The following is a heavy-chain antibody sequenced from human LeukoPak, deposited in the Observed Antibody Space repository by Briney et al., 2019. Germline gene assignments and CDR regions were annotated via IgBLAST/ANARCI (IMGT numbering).Heavy chain of an antibody. V-gene: IGHV4-59*08. Sequence: SSETLSLTCTVSGGSIGSYYWSWIRQPPGKGLEWIGYIYYSGSTNYNPSLESRVTISVDTSKNQFSLKLSSVTAADTAVYYCARRGIAAAGRKESNWFDPWGQGTLVTVSS. CDR1: GGSIGSYY. CDR2: IYYSGST. D-gene: IGHD6-13*01. CDR3: ARRGIAAAGRKESNWFDP. J-gene: IGHJ5*02.